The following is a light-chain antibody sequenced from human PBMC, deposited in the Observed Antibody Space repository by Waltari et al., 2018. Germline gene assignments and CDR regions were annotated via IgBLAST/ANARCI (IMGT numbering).Light chain of an antibody. CDR2: RAS. CDR1: QGISNW. V-gene: IGKV1-33*01. CDR3: QQHDNSPYS. Sequence: DIQMTQSPSSLTASVGDRVNITCRASQGISNWLAWYQQKPGKAPKLLIYRASNLETGVPSRFSGSGSGTDFTLTISSLQPEDIATYYCQQHDNSPYSFGQGTKVEIK. J-gene: IGKJ2*03.